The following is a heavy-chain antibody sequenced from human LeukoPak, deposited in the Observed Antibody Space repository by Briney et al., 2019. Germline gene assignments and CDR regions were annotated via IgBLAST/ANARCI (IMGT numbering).Heavy chain of an antibody. D-gene: IGHD6-6*01. CDR1: GFSLSTTGIC. CDR3: ARTVTALPVSGAFDV. V-gene: IGHV2-70*17. J-gene: IGHJ3*01. CDR2: IDWDQTK. Sequence: SGPALVKPTQTLTLTCTFSGFSLSTTGICVSWIRQSPGKALGWLARIDWDQTKLYTTSLKTRLSISKDASRDQVVLTMTNMDPVATATYYCARTVTALPVSGAFDVWGQGTTVTVSS.